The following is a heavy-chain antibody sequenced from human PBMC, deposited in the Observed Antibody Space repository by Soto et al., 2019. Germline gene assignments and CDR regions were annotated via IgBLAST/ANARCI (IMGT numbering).Heavy chain of an antibody. CDR1: GFTFDDYG. CDR2: INWNGGST. CDR3: PRHFFLSSSSGWVGAFDI. Sequence: EVQLVESGGGVVRPGGSLRLSCAASGFTFDDYGMSWVRQAPGKGLEWVSGINWNGGSTGYADSVKGRFTISRDNAKNSLYLQMNSLRAEDTALYHCPRHFFLSSSSGWVGAFDIWGQGTMVTVSS. J-gene: IGHJ3*02. D-gene: IGHD6-6*01. V-gene: IGHV3-20*01.